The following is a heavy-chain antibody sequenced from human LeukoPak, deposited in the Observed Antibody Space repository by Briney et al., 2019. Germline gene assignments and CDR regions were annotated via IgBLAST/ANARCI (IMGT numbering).Heavy chain of an antibody. V-gene: IGHV3-30*18. Sequence: GGSLRLSCAASGFTFSSYGMHWVRQAPGKGLEWVAVISYDGSNKYYADSVKGRFTISRDNSKNTLYLQMNSRRAEDTAVYYCAKDAEEELYYYYYYGMDVWGQGTTVTVSS. CDR2: ISYDGSNK. D-gene: IGHD1-7*01. CDR3: AKDAEEELYYYYYYGMDV. CDR1: GFTFSSYG. J-gene: IGHJ6*02.